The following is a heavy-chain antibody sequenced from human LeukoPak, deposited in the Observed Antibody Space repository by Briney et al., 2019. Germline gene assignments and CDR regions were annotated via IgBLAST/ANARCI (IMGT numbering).Heavy chain of an antibody. Sequence: SETLSLTCTVSGGSISSSSYYWGWIRQPPGKGLEWIGSIYHSGSTYYNPSLKSRVTISIDTSKNQFSLKLNSVTAADTAVYYCARLPLRGYYMDVWGKGTTVTVSS. V-gene: IGHV4-39*01. CDR3: ARLPLRGYYMDV. CDR1: GGSISSSSYY. J-gene: IGHJ6*03. CDR2: IYHSGST. D-gene: IGHD1-26*01.